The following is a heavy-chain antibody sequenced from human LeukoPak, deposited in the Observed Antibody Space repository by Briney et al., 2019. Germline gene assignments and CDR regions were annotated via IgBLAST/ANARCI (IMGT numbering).Heavy chain of an antibody. CDR1: GGSISSSSYY. Sequence: SETLSLTCTVSGGSISSSSYYWGWIRQPPGKGLEWFGSIYYSGSTYYNPSLKSRVTISVDTSKNQFSLKLSSVTAADTAVYYCARALNSETSDFDYWGQGTLVTVSS. CDR3: ARALNSETSDFDY. J-gene: IGHJ4*02. CDR2: IYYSGST. V-gene: IGHV4-39*07. D-gene: IGHD1-14*01.